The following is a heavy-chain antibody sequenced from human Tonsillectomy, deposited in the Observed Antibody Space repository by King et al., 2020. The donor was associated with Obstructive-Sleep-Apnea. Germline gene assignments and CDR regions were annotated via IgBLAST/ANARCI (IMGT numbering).Heavy chain of an antibody. CDR2: IRSKAYGGTT. CDR3: TRTNYYDSSGYLY. CDR1: GFTFGDYA. V-gene: IGHV3-49*03. J-gene: IGHJ4*02. Sequence: DVQLVESGGGLVQPGRSLRLSCTASGFTFGDYAMSWFRQAPGKGLEWVGFIRSKAYGGTTEYAASVKGRFTISRDDSKSIAYLQMNSLKTEDTAVYYCTRTNYYDSSGYLYWGQGTLVTVSS. D-gene: IGHD3-22*01.